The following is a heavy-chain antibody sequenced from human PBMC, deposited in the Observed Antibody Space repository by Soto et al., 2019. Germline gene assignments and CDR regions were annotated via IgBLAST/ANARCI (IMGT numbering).Heavy chain of an antibody. Sequence: EMPGKGLEWMGIIYPGDSDTRYSPSFQGKVTISADKSISTAYLQWSSLKASDTAMYYCARRGGYCSNPSCYTEDYF. CDR2: IYPGDSDT. J-gene: IGHJ4*01. V-gene: IGHV5-51*01. CDR3: ARRGGYCSNPSCYTEDYF. D-gene: IGHD2-2*02.